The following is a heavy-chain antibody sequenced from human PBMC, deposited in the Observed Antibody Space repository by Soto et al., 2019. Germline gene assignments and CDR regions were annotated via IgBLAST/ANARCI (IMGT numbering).Heavy chain of an antibody. CDR3: AKGSTGLDY. J-gene: IGHJ4*02. Sequence: QVQLVESGGGVVQPGRSLRLSCAASGFTFSSYGMHWVRQAPGKGLEWVAVISYDGSKKYYADSVKGRFTISRDNSKNKLYLQMSILRAEDTAVYYGAKGSTGLDYWGQGTLVSVSS. CDR2: ISYDGSKK. V-gene: IGHV3-30*18. CDR1: GFTFSSYG. D-gene: IGHD4-17*01.